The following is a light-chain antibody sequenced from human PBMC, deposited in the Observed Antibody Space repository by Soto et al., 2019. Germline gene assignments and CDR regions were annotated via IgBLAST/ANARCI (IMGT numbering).Light chain of an antibody. V-gene: IGKV3-15*01. Sequence: EIVMTQSPATLSVSPGERATLSCSASQSVVGDLAWYQQKPGQAPRLLMYDISTRASGIPARFTGGGSGTEFTLTISSLRSEDLAIYYCQQYNKWPPITFGQGTRLEIK. J-gene: IGKJ5*01. CDR3: QQYNKWPPIT. CDR1: QSVVGD. CDR2: DIS.